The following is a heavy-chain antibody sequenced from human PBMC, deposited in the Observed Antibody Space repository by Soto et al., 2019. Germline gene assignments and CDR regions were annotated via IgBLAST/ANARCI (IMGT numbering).Heavy chain of an antibody. CDR3: ARDLRGHSFGYFDY. Sequence: GGSLRLSCAASGFTFSNAWMNWVRQAPGKGLEWVSAISYSSAYIYYADSIKGRFTISRDNAKNSLYLQMNSLRAEDTAVYYCARDLRGHSFGYFDYWGQGTLVTVSS. D-gene: IGHD5-18*01. V-gene: IGHV3-21*01. CDR2: ISYSSAYI. CDR1: GFTFSNAW. J-gene: IGHJ4*02.